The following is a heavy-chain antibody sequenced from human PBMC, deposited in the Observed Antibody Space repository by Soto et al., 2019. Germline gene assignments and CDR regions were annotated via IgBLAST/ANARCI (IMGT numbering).Heavy chain of an antibody. Sequence: ASVKVSCXASGYTFTSYGISWVRHATGQGLEWMGWISAYNGNTNYAQKLQGRVTMTTDTPTSTAYMELRSLRSDDTAFYYCARHLSIAVAGNYWGQRTLVTVSS. CDR1: GYTFTSYG. CDR2: ISAYNGNT. V-gene: IGHV1-18*01. J-gene: IGHJ4*02. CDR3: ARHLSIAVAGNY. D-gene: IGHD6-19*01.